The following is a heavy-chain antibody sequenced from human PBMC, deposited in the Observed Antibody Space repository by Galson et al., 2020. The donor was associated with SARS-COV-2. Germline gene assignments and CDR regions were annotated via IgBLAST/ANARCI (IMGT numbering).Heavy chain of an antibody. V-gene: IGHV1-2*04. CDR3: ARALFWSGSMYYFDY. D-gene: IGHD3-3*01. Sequence: ASVKVSCKASGYTFTGYYLHWVRQAPGQGLEWMGWINPNSGGTKYAQKFQGWVTMTRDTSISTAYMELTRLRSDDTAVYYCARALFWSGSMYYFDYWGQGTLVTVSS. CDR1: GYTFTGYY. J-gene: IGHJ4*02. CDR2: INPNSGGT.